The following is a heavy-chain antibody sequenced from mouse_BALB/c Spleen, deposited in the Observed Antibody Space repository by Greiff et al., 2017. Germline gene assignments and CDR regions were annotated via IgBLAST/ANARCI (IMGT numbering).Heavy chain of an antibody. Sequence: VQLKESGPGLVAPSQSLSITCTVSGFSLTSYGVHWVRQPPGKGLEWLGVIWAGGSTNYNSALMSRLSISKDNSKSQVFLKMNSLQTDDTAMYYCASTTVVARDYYAMDYWGQGTSVTVSS. CDR1: GFSLTSYG. J-gene: IGHJ4*01. V-gene: IGHV2-9*02. D-gene: IGHD1-1*01. CDR3: ASTTVVARDYYAMDY. CDR2: IWAGGST.